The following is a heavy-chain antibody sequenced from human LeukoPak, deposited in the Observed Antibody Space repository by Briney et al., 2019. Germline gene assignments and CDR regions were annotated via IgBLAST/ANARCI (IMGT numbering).Heavy chain of an antibody. CDR1: GGTFSSYA. CDR2: IIPIFGTA. J-gene: IGHJ4*02. D-gene: IGHD2-2*01. CDR3: ARDQGRVVPAAVDY. V-gene: IGHV1-69*05. Sequence: SVKVSCKASGGTFSSYAISWVRQAPGQGLEWMGGIIPIFGTANYAQKLQGRVTMTTDTSTSTAYMELRSLRSDDTAVYYCARDQGRVVPAAVDYWGQGTLVTVSS.